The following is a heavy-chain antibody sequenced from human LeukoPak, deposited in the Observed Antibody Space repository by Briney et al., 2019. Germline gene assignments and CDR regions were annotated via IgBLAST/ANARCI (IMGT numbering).Heavy chain of an antibody. J-gene: IGHJ6*03. CDR1: GFTFSSYG. CDR2: ISGSGGST. Sequence: KPGGSLRLSCAASGFTFSSYGMSWVRQAPGKGLEWVSAISGSGGSTYYADSVKGRFTISRDNARNSLYLQMNSLRAEDTGVYYCARSEMGYYNYYMDVWGKGTTVTVSS. V-gene: IGHV3-23*01. CDR3: ARSEMGYYNYYMDV. D-gene: IGHD2-8*01.